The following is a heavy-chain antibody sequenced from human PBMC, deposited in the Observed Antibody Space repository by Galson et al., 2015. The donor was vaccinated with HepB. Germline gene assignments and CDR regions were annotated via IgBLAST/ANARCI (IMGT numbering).Heavy chain of an antibody. V-gene: IGHV3-30*18. Sequence: SLRLSCAASGFTFSSYGMHWVRQAPGKGLEWVAVISYDGSNKYYADSVKGRFTISRDNSKNTLYLQMNSLRAEDTAVYYCAKDRGLYSYGLATLYYFDYWGQGTLVTVSS. D-gene: IGHD5-18*01. CDR3: AKDRGLYSYGLATLYYFDY. CDR1: GFTFSSYG. J-gene: IGHJ4*02. CDR2: ISYDGSNK.